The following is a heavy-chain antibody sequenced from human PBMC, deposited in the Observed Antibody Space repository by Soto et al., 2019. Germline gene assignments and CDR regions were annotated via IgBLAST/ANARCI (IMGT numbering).Heavy chain of an antibody. CDR3: AKDGVGANSSSWYRTLGYNWFDP. Sequence: PGGSLRLSCAASGFTFSSYAMSWVRQAPGKGLEWVSAISGSGGSTYYADSVKGRFTISRDNSKNTLYLQMNSLRAEDTAVYYCAKDGVGANSSSWYRTLGYNWFDPWGQGTLVTVSS. CDR1: GFTFSSYA. V-gene: IGHV3-23*01. D-gene: IGHD6-13*01. CDR2: ISGSGGST. J-gene: IGHJ5*02.